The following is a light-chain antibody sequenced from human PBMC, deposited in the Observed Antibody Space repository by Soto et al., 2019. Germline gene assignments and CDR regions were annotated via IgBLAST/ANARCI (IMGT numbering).Light chain of an antibody. CDR1: QSVSSSY. J-gene: IGKJ4*01. CDR3: QQYGSSSLT. Sequence: EIVLTQSPGTLSLSPGERATLSCRASQSVSSSYLAWYQQKPGQAPRLLIYGASSRATGIPDRFSGSGSGTAFTLTISRLEPEDFVVYYCQQYGSSSLTFGGGTKVEIK. CDR2: GAS. V-gene: IGKV3-20*01.